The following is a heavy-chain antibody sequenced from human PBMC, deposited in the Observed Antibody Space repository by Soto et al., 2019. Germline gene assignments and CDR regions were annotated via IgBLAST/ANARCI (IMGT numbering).Heavy chain of an antibody. Sequence: QVQLVQSGAEVKKPGASVKVACKASGYKFTTYFIHWVRQAPGQGLEWMGMIHTSGDTGYGQKFLCRVTMTIDTSKTTAYMELRNLTSEDTAIYFSVRGYCTTTPCSGDFQHWGQGTLVTVSS. V-gene: IGHV1-46*01. J-gene: IGHJ1*01. D-gene: IGHD2-8*01. CDR1: GYKFTTYF. CDR2: IHTSGDT. CDR3: VRGYCTTTPCSGDFQH.